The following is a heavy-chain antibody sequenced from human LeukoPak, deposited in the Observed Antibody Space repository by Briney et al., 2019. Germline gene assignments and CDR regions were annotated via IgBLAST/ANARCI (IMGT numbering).Heavy chain of an antibody. V-gene: IGHV1-18*01. CDR1: GYTFTSYG. CDR2: ISAYNGNT. J-gene: IGHJ6*03. D-gene: IGHD6-13*01. CDR3: ARAASYSSSWYAYYYYMDV. Sequence: ASVKVSCKASGYTFTSYGISWVRQAPGQGLEWMGWISAYNGNTNYAQKLQGRVTMTTDTSTSTAYMELRSLRSDDTAVYYCARAASYSSSWYAYYYYMDVWGKGTTVTVSS.